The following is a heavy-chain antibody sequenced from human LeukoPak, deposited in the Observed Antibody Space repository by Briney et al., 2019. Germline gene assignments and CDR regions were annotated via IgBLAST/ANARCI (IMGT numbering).Heavy chain of an antibody. CDR2: ISGSGGST. CDR3: AKTIVVPAAILD. D-gene: IGHD2-2*01. CDR1: GFTFGDYA. Sequence: GGSLRLSCTASGFTFGDYAMSWFRQAPGKGLEWVSAISGSGGSTYYADSVKGRFTISRDNSKNTLYLQMNSLRAEDTAVYYCAKTIVVPAAILDWGQGTLVTVSS. J-gene: IGHJ4*02. V-gene: IGHV3-23*01.